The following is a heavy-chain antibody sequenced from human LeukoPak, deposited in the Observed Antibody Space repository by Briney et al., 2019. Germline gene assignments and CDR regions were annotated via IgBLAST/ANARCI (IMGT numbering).Heavy chain of an antibody. Sequence: NSSETLSLTCAVYGGSFSGYYWSWIRQPPGKGLEWIGEINHSGSTNYNPSLKSRVTISVDTSKNQFSLKLSSVTAADTAVYYCASLRSKMATISLRRFDPWGQGTLVTVSS. CDR3: ASLRSKMATISLRRFDP. D-gene: IGHD5-24*01. CDR2: INHSGST. J-gene: IGHJ5*02. V-gene: IGHV4-34*01. CDR1: GGSFSGYY.